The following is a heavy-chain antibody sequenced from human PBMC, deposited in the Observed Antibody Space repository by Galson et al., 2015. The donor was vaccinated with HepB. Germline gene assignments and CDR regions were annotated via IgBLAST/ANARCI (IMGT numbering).Heavy chain of an antibody. CDR1: GFTFSSYS. CDR3: VEDWEGSTCPCMDV. V-gene: IGHV3-23*01. D-gene: IGHD1-26*01. CDR2: ISGSGDNT. J-gene: IGHJ6*02. Sequence: SLRLSCAVSGFTFSSYSINWVRQAPGKGLEWVSSISGSGDNTYNADSVKGRFTISRDNSKNTVFLQMNSLRAEDSALYYCVEDWEGSTCPCMDVWGQGTTVTVSS.